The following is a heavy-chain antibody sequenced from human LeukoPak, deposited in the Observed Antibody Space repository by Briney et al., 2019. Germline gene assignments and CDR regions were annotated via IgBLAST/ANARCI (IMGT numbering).Heavy chain of an antibody. J-gene: IGHJ4*01. CDR2: IYYSGST. Sequence: SETLSLTCTVSGGSISSYYWSWIRQPPGKGLEWIGYIYYSGSTNYNPSLKSRVTISVDTSKNQFSLRLSSVAAADTAEYYCARSKDCGGDCWLIFDYWGHGTLVTVSS. CDR3: ARSKDCGGDCWLIFDY. V-gene: IGHV4-59*12. CDR1: GGSISSYY. D-gene: IGHD2-21*01.